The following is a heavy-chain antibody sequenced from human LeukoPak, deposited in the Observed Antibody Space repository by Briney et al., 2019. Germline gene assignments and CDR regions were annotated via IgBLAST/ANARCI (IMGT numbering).Heavy chain of an antibody. J-gene: IGHJ6*03. CDR1: GYTFTGYD. CDR3: ARDRTAMVYHYYYMDV. D-gene: IGHD5-18*01. CDR2: INPNSGST. Sequence: GASLKLSCTASGYTFTGYDMHWVRQAPGQGLEWMGWINPNSGSTNYAQTFKGRVTITRDTSISTAYMELSRLRADDTAVYYCARDRTAMVYHYYYMDVWGKGTTVTVSS. V-gene: IGHV1-2*02.